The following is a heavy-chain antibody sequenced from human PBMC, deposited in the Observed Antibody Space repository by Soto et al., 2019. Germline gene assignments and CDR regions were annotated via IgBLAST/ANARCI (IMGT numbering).Heavy chain of an antibody. V-gene: IGHV3-30*04. CDR3: AKARGYDILGAFDI. CDR2: ISYDGSNK. D-gene: IGHD3-9*01. CDR1: GFTFSSYA. J-gene: IGHJ3*02. Sequence: QVQLVESGGGVVQPGRSLRLSCAASGFTFSSYAMHWVRQAPGTGLEWVAIISYDGSNKYYADSVKGRFTISRDNSKNTLYLQMNSLRAEDTAVYYCAKARGYDILGAFDIWGQGTMVTVSS.